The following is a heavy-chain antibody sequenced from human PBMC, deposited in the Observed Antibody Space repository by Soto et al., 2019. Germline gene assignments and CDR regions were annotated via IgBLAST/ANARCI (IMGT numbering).Heavy chain of an antibody. CDR3: ARAHYPLNYYDSSGYYGIGSFDY. D-gene: IGHD3-22*01. J-gene: IGHJ4*02. Sequence: SGPTLVNPTQTLTLTCTFSGFSLSTSGMCVSWIRQPPGKALEWLALIDWDDDKYYSTSLKTRLTISKDTSKNQVVLTMTNMDPVDTATYYCARAHYPLNYYDSSGYYGIGSFDYWGQGTLVTVSS. CDR1: GFSLSTSGMC. V-gene: IGHV2-70*01. CDR2: IDWDDDK.